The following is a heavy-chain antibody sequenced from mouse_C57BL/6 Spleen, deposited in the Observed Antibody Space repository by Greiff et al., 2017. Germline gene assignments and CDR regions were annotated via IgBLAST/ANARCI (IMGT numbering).Heavy chain of an antibody. CDR1: GYTFTSYW. V-gene: IGHV1-69*01. CDR2: IDPSDSYT. CDR3: ARDHYDHYAMDY. D-gene: IGHD2-4*01. Sequence: QVQLQQPGAELVMPGASVKLSCKASGYTFTSYWMHWVKQRPGQGLEWIGEIDPSDSYTNYNQKVKGKSTLTVDKSSSTAYMQLSSRTSEDSAVYYCARDHYDHYAMDYWGQGTSVTVSS. J-gene: IGHJ4*01.